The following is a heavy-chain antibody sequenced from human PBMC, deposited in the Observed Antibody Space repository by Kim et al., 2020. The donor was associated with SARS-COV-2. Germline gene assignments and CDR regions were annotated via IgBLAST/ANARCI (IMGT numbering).Heavy chain of an antibody. V-gene: IGHV4-61*01. J-gene: IGHJ4*02. D-gene: IGHD6-6*01. CDR3: ARLAPEYSSSPEFDY. CDR1: GGSVSSGSYY. CDR2: IYYSGST. Sequence: SETLSLTCTVSGGSVSSGSYYWSWIRQPPGKGLEWIGYIYYSGSTNYNPSLKSRVTISVDTSKNQFSLKLSSVTAADTAVYYCARLAPEYSSSPEFDYWGQGTLVTVSS.